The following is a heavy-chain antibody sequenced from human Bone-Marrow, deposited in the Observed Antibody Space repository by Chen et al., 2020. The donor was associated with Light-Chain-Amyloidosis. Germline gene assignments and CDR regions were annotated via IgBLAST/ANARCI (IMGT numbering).Heavy chain of an antibody. CDR2: ISSSGSTI. CDR3: ARSCGAQLVHGAFDI. D-gene: IGHD6-6*01. J-gene: IGHJ3*02. CDR1: GFTFSSYE. V-gene: IGHV3-48*03. Sequence: EVQLVESGGGLVQPGGSLRLSCAASGFTFSSYEMNWVRQAPGKGLEWVSYISSSGSTIYYADSVKGRFTISRDNAKNSLYLQMNSLRAEDTAVYYCARSCGAQLVHGAFDILGQGTMVTVSS.